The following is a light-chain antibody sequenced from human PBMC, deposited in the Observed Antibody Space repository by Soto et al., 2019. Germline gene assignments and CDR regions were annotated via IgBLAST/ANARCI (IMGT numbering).Light chain of an antibody. Sequence: DIQLTQSPSFLSASVVDRVIITCRASRGMNNYLAWYQQTPGKAPKLLIYGAYTLQSGVPSRFSGSGSGTEFSLTISSLQPEDFATYYCQQLNGSPPITFGQGTRLEIK. CDR1: RGMNNY. J-gene: IGKJ5*01. V-gene: IGKV1-9*01. CDR3: QQLNGSPPIT. CDR2: GAY.